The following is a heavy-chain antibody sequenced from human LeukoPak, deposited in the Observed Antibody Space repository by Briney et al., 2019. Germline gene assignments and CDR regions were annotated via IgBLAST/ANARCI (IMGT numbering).Heavy chain of an antibody. CDR3: ARRGISELDGAFDI. D-gene: IGHD6-13*01. V-gene: IGHV3-13*01. CDR1: GFTFSSYD. Sequence: GGCLSLSWAASGFTFSSYDMHWVRQATGKGVEWGSAIGTAGDTYYPGSVKGRFTISRENAKNCLYLQMNSLRAGDTAVYYCARRGISELDGAFDIWGQGTMVTVSS. J-gene: IGHJ3*02. CDR2: IGTAGDT.